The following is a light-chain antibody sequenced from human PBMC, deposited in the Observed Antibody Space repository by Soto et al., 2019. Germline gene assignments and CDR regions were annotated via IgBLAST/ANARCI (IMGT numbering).Light chain of an antibody. V-gene: IGKV3-11*01. J-gene: IGKJ1*01. CDR3: QPYGSSTT. CDR1: QSVSNY. Sequence: EIVLTQSPATLSLSAGERATLSCRTSQSVSNYFSLYQRKPGQPPRLLMYDASTRATGIPGRFSCSGSGTDFTLTIRRLEPEDFAVYYCQPYGSSTTFGPGTKVDIK. CDR2: DAS.